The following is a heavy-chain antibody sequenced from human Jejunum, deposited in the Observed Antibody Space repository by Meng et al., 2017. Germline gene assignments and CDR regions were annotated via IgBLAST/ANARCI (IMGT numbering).Heavy chain of an antibody. CDR1: GLSLTVSGVG. CDR3: AKDWSDTAFDY. Sequence: QIAFKESGPALVTPTQTLTLTCSFSGLSLTVSGVGVGWIRQPPGKALEWLALIYWDDDKRYSPSLKSRLSITKGTSKNQVVLTMTNVDPVDTATYYCAKDWSDTAFDYWGQGTLVTVSS. D-gene: IGHD3-9*01. J-gene: IGHJ4*02. V-gene: IGHV2-5*02. CDR2: IYWDDDK.